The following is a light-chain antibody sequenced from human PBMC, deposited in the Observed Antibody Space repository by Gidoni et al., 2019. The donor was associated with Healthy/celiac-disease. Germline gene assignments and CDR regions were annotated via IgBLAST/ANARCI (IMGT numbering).Light chain of an antibody. CDR1: QDISNY. J-gene: IGKJ2*01. CDR3: QQYDNLPYT. V-gene: IGKV1-33*01. Sequence: DIQMTQSTSSLSASVGDRVTITCQASQDISNYLNWYQQKPGKAPKLLIYDAANLETGVPSRFSGSGSGTDFTFTISSLQPEFIATYYCQQYDNLPYTFGQGTKLEIK. CDR2: DAA.